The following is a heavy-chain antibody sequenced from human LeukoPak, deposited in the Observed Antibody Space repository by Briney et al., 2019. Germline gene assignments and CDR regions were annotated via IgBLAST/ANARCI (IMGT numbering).Heavy chain of an antibody. Sequence: GGSMRLSWAVDGLIFGSYCMHWVRQAPGKGLGWVAFIRFDGTKKYYAESVKGRFTISRDNYKNTLYLQMNSLRPEDTAVYYCAKDWAVLGTMVPNWGQGTVVTVSS. V-gene: IGHV3-30*02. CDR2: IRFDGTKK. CDR1: GLIFGSYC. D-gene: IGHD5-12*01. CDR3: AKDWAVLGTMVPN. J-gene: IGHJ4*02.